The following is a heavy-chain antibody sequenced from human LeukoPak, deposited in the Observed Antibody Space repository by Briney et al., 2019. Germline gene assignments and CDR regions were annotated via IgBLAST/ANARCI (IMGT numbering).Heavy chain of an antibody. CDR3: ARDSRRGSPDYLHH. CDR2: ILYGGKTK. CDR1: VFTFSTYP. V-gene: IGHV3-30*04. Sequence: GGSLRLSCAASVFTFSTYPMHWVRHAPGEGLEWVAVILYGGKTKLHADSVKGRFTISRDVSKNTLYLEMSSLRDEDTAVYYCARDSRRGSPDYLHHWGQGTLVTVSS. J-gene: IGHJ4*02. D-gene: IGHD1-26*01.